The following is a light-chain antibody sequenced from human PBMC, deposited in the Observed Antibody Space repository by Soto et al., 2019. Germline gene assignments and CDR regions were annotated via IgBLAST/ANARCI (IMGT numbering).Light chain of an antibody. CDR3: QQYKDGAWM. Sequence: DIQLTQSPSTLSASVGDRVTITCRASQRIDRYLAWYQQKPGKAPNLLVYDASTLEGGVPSRFSGSGSATEFILTISSLQPDDFATYYCQQYKDGAWMFGQGTRVGVK. CDR2: DAS. V-gene: IGKV1-5*01. CDR1: QRIDRY. J-gene: IGKJ1*01.